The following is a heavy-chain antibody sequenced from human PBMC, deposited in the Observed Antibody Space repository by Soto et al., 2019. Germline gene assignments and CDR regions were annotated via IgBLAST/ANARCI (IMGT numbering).Heavy chain of an antibody. CDR1: GFTFSSYG. CDR2: IWYDGSNK. D-gene: IGHD1-1*01. V-gene: IGHV3-33*01. CDR3: ARGPQTGYLGY. J-gene: IGHJ4*02. Sequence: GGSLRLSCAASGFTFSSYGMHWVRQAPGKGLEWVAVIWYDGSNKYYADSVKGRFTISRDNSKNTLYLQMNSLRAEDTAVYYCARGPQTGYLGYWGQGTLVTVSS.